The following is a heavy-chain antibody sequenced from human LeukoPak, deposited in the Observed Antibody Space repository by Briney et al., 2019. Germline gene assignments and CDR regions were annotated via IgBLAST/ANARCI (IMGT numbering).Heavy chain of an antibody. CDR3: AKDLGRYRNNFFDY. V-gene: IGHV3-23*01. CDR2: ISGSGGGT. J-gene: IGHJ4*02. Sequence: GGSLRLPCAASGFTFSSIAMSRVRQAPDKGLEWVSTISGSGGGTYYADSVKGRFTISRDDSKNTLYLQMNSLRADDTAVYYCAKDLGRYRNNFFDYWGQGNLVTVSS. CDR1: GFTFSSIA. D-gene: IGHD1-26*01.